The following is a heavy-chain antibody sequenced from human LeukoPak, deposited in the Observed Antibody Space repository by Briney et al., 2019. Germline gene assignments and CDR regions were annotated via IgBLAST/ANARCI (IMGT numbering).Heavy chain of an antibody. CDR1: GLTFSDYW. D-gene: IGHD4/OR15-4a*01. Sequence: EPGGSLGLSCVVSGLTFSDYWMSWVRQAPGKGLEWVGNIKQDGSETYYGDSVKGRFTISRDNAKKSLYLQMNNLRAEDTAVYYCARHLTFFDYWGQGALVSVSS. V-gene: IGHV3-7*01. CDR3: ARHLTFFDY. J-gene: IGHJ4*02. CDR2: IKQDGSET.